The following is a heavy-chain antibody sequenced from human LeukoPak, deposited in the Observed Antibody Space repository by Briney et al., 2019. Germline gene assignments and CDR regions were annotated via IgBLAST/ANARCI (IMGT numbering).Heavy chain of an antibody. D-gene: IGHD6-13*01. CDR3: AKVPVRIAAAGRFDY. Sequence: GGSLRLSCAASGFTFSSYAMSWVRQAPGKGLEWVSAISGSGSSTYYADSVKGRFTISRDNSKNTLYLQMNSLRAEDTAVYYCAKVPVRIAAAGRFDYWGQGTLVTVSS. J-gene: IGHJ4*02. CDR1: GFTFSSYA. V-gene: IGHV3-23*01. CDR2: ISGSGSST.